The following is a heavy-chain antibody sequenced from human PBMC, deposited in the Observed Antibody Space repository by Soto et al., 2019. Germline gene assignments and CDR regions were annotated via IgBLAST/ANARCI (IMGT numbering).Heavy chain of an antibody. Sequence: PSETLSLTCTVSGGSITYYCSWMRLSPGKGLEWIGYINSNGYSSYNPSLKSRVTISVDTSKNQFSLKLSSVTAADTAVYYCARFGSRELVRGLWFDHWGQGTLVTVSS. CDR3: ARFGSRELVRGLWFDH. D-gene: IGHD1-7*01. CDR1: GGSITYY. J-gene: IGHJ5*02. V-gene: IGHV4-59*01. CDR2: INSNGYS.